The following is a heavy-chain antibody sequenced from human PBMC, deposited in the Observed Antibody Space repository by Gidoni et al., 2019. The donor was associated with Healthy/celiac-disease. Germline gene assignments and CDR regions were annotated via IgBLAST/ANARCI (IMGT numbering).Heavy chain of an antibody. Sequence: EVQLVESGGGLVQPGGSLRLSCAASGFTFSSYWMSWVRQAPGKGLEWVANIKQDGSEKYYVDSVKGRFTISRDNAKNSLYLQMNSLRAEDTAVYYCARENTMVQGVIIMFSVSWFDPWGQGTLVTVSS. CDR2: IKQDGSEK. D-gene: IGHD3-10*01. V-gene: IGHV3-7*01. CDR1: GFTFSSYW. J-gene: IGHJ5*02. CDR3: ARENTMVQGVIIMFSVSWFDP.